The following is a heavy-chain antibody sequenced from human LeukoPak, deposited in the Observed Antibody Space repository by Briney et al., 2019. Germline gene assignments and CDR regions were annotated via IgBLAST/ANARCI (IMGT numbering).Heavy chain of an antibody. J-gene: IGHJ4*02. Sequence: PGGSLRLSCAASGFTFSSYWMSWVRQAPGKGLEWVANIKQDGSEKYYVDSAKGRFTISRDNAKNSLYLQMNSLRAEDTAVYYCAREESSIAARPFDYWGQGTLVTVSS. CDR1: GFTFSSYW. CDR2: IKQDGSEK. D-gene: IGHD6-6*01. CDR3: AREESSIAARPFDY. V-gene: IGHV3-7*01.